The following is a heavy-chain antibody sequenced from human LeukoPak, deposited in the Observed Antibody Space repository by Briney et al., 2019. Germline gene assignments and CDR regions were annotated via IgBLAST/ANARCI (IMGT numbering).Heavy chain of an antibody. Sequence: PSETLSLTCTVSGGSISSYYWSWIRQPAGKGLECIGRLYITGSTNYNPSLRSRVTMSVDTSKNQFSLKLISMTAADTGVYYCARPAYGGGPDAFDIWGQGTMVTVSS. V-gene: IGHV4-4*07. CDR2: LYITGST. CDR1: GGSISSYY. CDR3: ARPAYGGGPDAFDI. J-gene: IGHJ3*02. D-gene: IGHD4-23*01.